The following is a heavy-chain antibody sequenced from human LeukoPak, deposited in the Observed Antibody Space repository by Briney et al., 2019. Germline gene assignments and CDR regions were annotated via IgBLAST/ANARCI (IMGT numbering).Heavy chain of an antibody. V-gene: IGHV3-30-3*01. D-gene: IGHD3-10*01. Sequence: GGSLRLSCAASGFTFSSYAMHWVRQAPGKGLEWVAVISYDGSNKYYADSVKGRFTISRDNSKNTLYLQMNSLRAEDTAVYYCARDLGPPWGQGTLDTVSS. J-gene: IGHJ5*02. CDR1: GFTFSSYA. CDR3: ARDLGPP. CDR2: ISYDGSNK.